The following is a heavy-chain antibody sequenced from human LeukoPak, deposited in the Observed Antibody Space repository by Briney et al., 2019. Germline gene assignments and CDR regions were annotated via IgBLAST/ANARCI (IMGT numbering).Heavy chain of an antibody. D-gene: IGHD1-26*01. CDR1: GDSVSNNSAA. J-gene: IGHJ4*02. Sequence: SQPLSLTCAISGDSVSNNSAAWNWIRQSPSRGLEWLGRTYYRSKWYNDYAVSVKSRIIINPDTSKNQFSLQVKSVTPEDTAVYYCGRGRKWGESGFDYWGQGTLVTVSS. CDR3: GRGRKWGESGFDY. CDR2: TYYRSKWYN. V-gene: IGHV6-1*01.